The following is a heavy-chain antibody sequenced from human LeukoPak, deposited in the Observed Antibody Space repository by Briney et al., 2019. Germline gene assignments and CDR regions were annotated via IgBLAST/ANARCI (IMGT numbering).Heavy chain of an antibody. J-gene: IGHJ4*02. CDR2: INGDASNT. D-gene: IGHD1-7*01. CDR3: ARSSRELGGYAPWELMPPFDY. V-gene: IGHV3-74*03. Sequence: GGSLRLSCAASGLTFNSYWMHWVRQVAGKGLVWVARINGDASNTTYADSVKGRFTISRDNAKNTLYLQMNSLRAEDTAVYYCARSSRELGGYAPWELMPPFDYWGQGTLVTVSS. CDR1: GLTFNSYW.